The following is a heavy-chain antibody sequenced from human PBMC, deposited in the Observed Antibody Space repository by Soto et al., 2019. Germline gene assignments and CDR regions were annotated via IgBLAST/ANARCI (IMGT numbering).Heavy chain of an antibody. Sequence: GGSLRLSCAASGFTFSDYTMNWVRQAPGKGLEWVSSITSSSSYMFYADSVKGRFTISRDNAKNSLYLQMNSLRAEDTAVYYCARVFGESRDYWGQGTRVTVSS. V-gene: IGHV3-21*01. J-gene: IGHJ4*02. CDR1: GFTFSDYT. D-gene: IGHD3-10*01. CDR3: ARVFGESRDY. CDR2: ITSSSSYM.